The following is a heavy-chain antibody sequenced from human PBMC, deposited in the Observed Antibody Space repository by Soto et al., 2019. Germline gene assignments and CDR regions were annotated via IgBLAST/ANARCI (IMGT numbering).Heavy chain of an antibody. Sequence: ASVKVSCEASGYTFTGYYMHWVRQAPGQGLEWMGWINPNSGGTNYAQKFQGWVTMTRDTSISTAYMELSSLRSEDTAVYYCARYLGDSGGYSYRYNGSAPGAQGTLVPVSS. CDR1: GYTFTGYY. CDR2: INPNSGGT. J-gene: IGHJ5*02. CDR3: ARYLGDSGGYSYRYNGSAP. V-gene: IGHV1-2*04. D-gene: IGHD3-22*01.